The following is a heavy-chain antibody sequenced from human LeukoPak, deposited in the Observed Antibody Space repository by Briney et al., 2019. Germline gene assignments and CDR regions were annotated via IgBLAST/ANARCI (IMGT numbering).Heavy chain of an antibody. J-gene: IGHJ3*02. CDR1: GGSFSGYY. D-gene: IGHD1-26*01. CDR3: ASYSGTYSAFEI. CDR2: INHSGST. V-gene: IGHV4-34*01. Sequence: SETLSLTCAVHGGSFSGYYWSWIRQPPGKGLEWIGEINHSGSTNYNPSFKSRVAISVDTSKNHFSLTLNAVTAADTAVYYCASYSGTYSAFEIWGQGTPVTVSS.